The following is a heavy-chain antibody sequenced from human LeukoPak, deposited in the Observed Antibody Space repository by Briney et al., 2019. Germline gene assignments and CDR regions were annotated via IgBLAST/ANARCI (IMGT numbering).Heavy chain of an antibody. Sequence: GESLKISCKGSGYSFTSYWIGWVRQKPGKGLEWMGIIWPGDSQPKYSPSFQGQVTISVDKSISTAYLQWSSLKASDTAMYYCARRGYSYDYFDYWGQGTLVTVSS. J-gene: IGHJ4*02. CDR2: IWPGDSQP. V-gene: IGHV5-51*01. CDR3: ARRGYSYDYFDY. D-gene: IGHD5-18*01. CDR1: GYSFTSYW.